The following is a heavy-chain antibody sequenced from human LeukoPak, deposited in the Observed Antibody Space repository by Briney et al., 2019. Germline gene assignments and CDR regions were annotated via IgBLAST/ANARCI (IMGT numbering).Heavy chain of an antibody. CDR2: INHSGYT. CDR1: GVSFNDYY. D-gene: IGHD4-17*01. CDR3: TRMTTGHDY. Sequence: SETLSLTCAVSGVSFNDYYWSWVRQTPGKGLEWIGEINHSGYTNDSPSLKSRVTISIDTSRKQFSLNLRSVTVADTGIYCCTRMTTGHDYWGQGTLVTVSS. J-gene: IGHJ4*02. V-gene: IGHV4-34*01.